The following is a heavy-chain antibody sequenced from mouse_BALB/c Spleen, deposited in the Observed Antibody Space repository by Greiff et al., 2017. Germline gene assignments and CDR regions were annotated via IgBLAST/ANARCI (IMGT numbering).Heavy chain of an antibody. CDR2: IYPGDGDT. J-gene: IGHJ1*01. V-gene: IGHV1-87*01. CDR3: ARGYYPYWYFDV. CDR1: GYTFTSYW. Sequence: QVQLQQSGAELARPGASVKLSCKASGYTFTSYWMQWVKQRPGQGLEWIGAIYPGDGDTRYTQKFKGKATLTADKSSSTAYMQLSSLASEDSAVYYCARGYYPYWYFDVWGAGTTVTVSS. D-gene: IGHD2-3*01.